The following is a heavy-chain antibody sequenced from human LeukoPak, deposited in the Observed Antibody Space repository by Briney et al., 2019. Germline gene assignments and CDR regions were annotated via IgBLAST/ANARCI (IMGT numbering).Heavy chain of an antibody. V-gene: IGHV3-23*01. CDR1: GFTFSSYA. CDR3: AKTISGYCSRTSCHNWFDP. J-gene: IGHJ5*02. CDR2: INDSGST. Sequence: GGSLRLSCAASGFTFSSYAMSWVRQAPGKGLEWVSTINDSGSTYYADSVKGRFTISRDNAKNTVYLQMNSLRAEDTAVYFCAKTISGYCSRTSCHNWFDPWGQGTLVTVSS. D-gene: IGHD2-2*03.